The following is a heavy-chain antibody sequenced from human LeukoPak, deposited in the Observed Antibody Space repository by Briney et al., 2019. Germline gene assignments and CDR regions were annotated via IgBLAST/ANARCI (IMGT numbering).Heavy chain of an antibody. D-gene: IGHD3-3*01. Sequence: ASVKVSCKASGYTFTSHYMHWVRQAPGQGLEWMGIINPSGGRTSYAQKFQGRVTMTRDTSTSTVYIELSSLRSEDTAVYYCARVNYDFWSGYSFKEDYYYYYGMDVWGQGTTVTVSS. CDR2: INPSGGRT. J-gene: IGHJ6*02. CDR3: ARVNYDFWSGYSFKEDYYYYYGMDV. V-gene: IGHV1-46*01. CDR1: GYTFTSHY.